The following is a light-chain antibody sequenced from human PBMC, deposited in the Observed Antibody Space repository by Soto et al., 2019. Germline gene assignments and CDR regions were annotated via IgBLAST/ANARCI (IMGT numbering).Light chain of an antibody. CDR3: QVWDSSTARV. J-gene: IGLJ3*02. Sequence: SYELTQPLSVSVALGQTARITCGGNNIGSKNVHWYQQKPGQAPMLVIYRDSNRSSGIPERFSGSNSGNTATLTISRAQAGDEADYYCQVWDSSTARVFGGGTKLTVL. V-gene: IGLV3-9*01. CDR2: RDS. CDR1: NIGSKN.